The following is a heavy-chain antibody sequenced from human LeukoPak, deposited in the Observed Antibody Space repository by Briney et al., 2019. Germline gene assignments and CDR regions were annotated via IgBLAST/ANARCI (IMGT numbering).Heavy chain of an antibody. CDR1: GYTFPRYG. V-gene: IGHV1-18*01. Sequence: ASVKVSCKASGYTFPRYGISWVRQAPGQGLEWMAWISAYNGNTDYAQKLQGRVTMTTDTSTSTAYMELSSLRSDDTAVYYCARARYRTGSREDAFDIWGQGTVVTVSS. CDR2: ISAYNGNT. D-gene: IGHD1-26*01. CDR3: ARARYRTGSREDAFDI. J-gene: IGHJ3*02.